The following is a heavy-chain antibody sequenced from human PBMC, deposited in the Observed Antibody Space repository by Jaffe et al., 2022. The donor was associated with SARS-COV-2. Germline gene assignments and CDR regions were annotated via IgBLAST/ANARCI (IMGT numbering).Heavy chain of an antibody. CDR1: GGSFSGYY. V-gene: IGHV4-34*01. Sequence: QVQLQQWGAGLLKPSETLSLTCAVYGGSFSGYYWSWIRQPPGKGLEWIGEINHSGSTNYNPSLKSRVTISVDTSKNQFSLKLSSVTAADTAVYYCARGYSSSWKLEWFDPWGQGTLVTVSS. CDR2: INHSGST. J-gene: IGHJ5*02. D-gene: IGHD6-13*01. CDR3: ARGYSSSWKLEWFDP.